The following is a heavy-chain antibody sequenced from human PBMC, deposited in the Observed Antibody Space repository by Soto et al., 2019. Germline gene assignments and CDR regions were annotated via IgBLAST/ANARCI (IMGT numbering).Heavy chain of an antibody. CDR2: IIPIFGTA. D-gene: IGHD4-17*01. J-gene: IGHJ6*02. CDR3: ARGVNTVTPDYYYYYGMDV. Sequence: SVKVSCKASGGTFSSYAISWVRQAPGQGLEWMGGIIPIFGTANYAQKFQGRVTITADESTSTAYMELSSLRSEDTAVYYCARGVNTVTPDYYYYYGMDVWGQGTTVTVSS. V-gene: IGHV1-69*13. CDR1: GGTFSSYA.